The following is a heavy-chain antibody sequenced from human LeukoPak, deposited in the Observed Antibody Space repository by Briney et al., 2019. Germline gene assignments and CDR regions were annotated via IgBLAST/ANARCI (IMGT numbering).Heavy chain of an antibody. J-gene: IGHJ6*03. CDR1: GYTFTSYY. CDR3: ARSAEHCTNGVCYTDYYMDV. CDR2: INPSGGST. Sequence: ASVKVSCKASGYTFTSYYMHWVRQAPGQGLEWMGIINPSGGSTSYAQKFQGRVTMTRDMSTSTVYMELSRLRSDDTAEYYCARSAEHCTNGVCYTDYYMDVWGKGTTVTVSS. V-gene: IGHV1-46*01. D-gene: IGHD2-8*01.